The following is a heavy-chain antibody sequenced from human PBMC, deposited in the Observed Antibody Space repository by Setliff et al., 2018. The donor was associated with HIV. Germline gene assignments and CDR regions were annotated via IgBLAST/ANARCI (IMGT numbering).Heavy chain of an antibody. J-gene: IGHJ3*02. D-gene: IGHD3-10*01. Sequence: SVKVSCKASGYTLTTYGISWVRQAPGQGPEWMGWIIPVVDAPIYAQRFQGRVVITADKSTGTAYMQLSSLKFEDTAVYYCATRPPGVHGFSIWGQGTMVTVS. CDR1: GYTLTTYG. CDR3: ATRPPGVHGFSI. CDR2: IIPVVDAP. V-gene: IGHV1-69*06.